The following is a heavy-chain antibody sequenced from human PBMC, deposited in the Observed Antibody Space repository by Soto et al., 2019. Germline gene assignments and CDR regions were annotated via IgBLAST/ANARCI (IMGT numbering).Heavy chain of an antibody. V-gene: IGHV3-48*03. CDR2: ISGSGSTI. Sequence: PXGSLRLSCEATGSTFSSHEMNWIRQTPGKRLEWIAKISGSGSTINYADSVKGRFTISRDNVQRTLHLQMDSLRVEDTGVYYCARGGVYWGRGTLVTVSS. CDR1: GSTFSSHE. CDR3: ARGGVY. J-gene: IGHJ4*02. D-gene: IGHD2-8*01.